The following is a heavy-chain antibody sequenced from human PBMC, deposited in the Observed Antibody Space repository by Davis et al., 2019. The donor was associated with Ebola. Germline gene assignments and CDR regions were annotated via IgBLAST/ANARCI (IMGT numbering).Heavy chain of an antibody. CDR2: IDHSGTT. CDR1: GGSFSPYY. J-gene: IGHJ2*01. CDR3: ARDYYDSSGYIWYFDL. V-gene: IGHV4-34*01. D-gene: IGHD3-22*01. Sequence: SETLSLTCGVYGGSFSPYYWNWIRQPPGKGLEWIGQIDHSGTTKYNPSLKSRVTMSIDKSKNQFSLNLSSVTAADTAIYYCARDYYDSSGYIWYFDLWGRGTLVTVSS.